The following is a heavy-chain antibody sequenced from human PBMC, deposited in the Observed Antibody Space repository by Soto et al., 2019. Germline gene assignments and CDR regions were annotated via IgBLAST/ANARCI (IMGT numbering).Heavy chain of an antibody. CDR3: ARGFSFPDY. Sequence: SETLSLTCTVSGGSISSYYWTWIRQPPGKGLEWIGYIYYTGSTNYNPSLKSRVTISVDTSKNQFSLKLSSVTAADTAVYYCARGFSFPDYWGQGTLVTVSS. J-gene: IGHJ4*02. CDR2: IYYTGST. V-gene: IGHV4-59*08. CDR1: GGSISSYY. D-gene: IGHD3-10*01.